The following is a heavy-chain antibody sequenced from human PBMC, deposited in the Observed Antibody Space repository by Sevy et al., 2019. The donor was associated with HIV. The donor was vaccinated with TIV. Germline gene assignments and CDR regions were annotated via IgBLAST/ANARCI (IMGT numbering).Heavy chain of an antibody. CDR1: GFTFDNYD. V-gene: IGHV3-30-3*01. D-gene: IGHD2-21*02. CDR3: ARLFSCGGDCYYLDS. CDR2: ISHDGNYK. Sequence: GGSLRLSCVASGFTFDNYDFHWVRQAPGKGLEWVAVISHDGNYKNYADSVKVRLFISSDNFKNTLYLQISGLRLEDTAVYFCARLFSCGGDCYYLDSWGQGALVTVSS. J-gene: IGHJ4*02.